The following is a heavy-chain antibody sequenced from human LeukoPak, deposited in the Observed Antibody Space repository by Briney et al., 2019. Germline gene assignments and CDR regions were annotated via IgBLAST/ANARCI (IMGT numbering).Heavy chain of an antibody. D-gene: IGHD1-26*01. CDR1: GFTFSSYW. CDR3: ARDSVGAPTDFDY. Sequence: GGSLRLSCAASGFTFSSYWMNWARQAPGKGLEWVASINHNGNVNYYVDSVKGRFTISRDNAKNSLYLQMSNLRAEDTAVYYCARDSVGAPTDFDYWGQGTLVTVSS. J-gene: IGHJ4*02. CDR2: INHNGNVN. V-gene: IGHV3-7*01.